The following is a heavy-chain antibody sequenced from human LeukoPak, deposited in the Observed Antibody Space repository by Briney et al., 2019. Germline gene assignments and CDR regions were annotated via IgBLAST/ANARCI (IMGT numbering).Heavy chain of an antibody. CDR2: IKSKTDGGTT. CDR1: GFTFSNAW. V-gene: IGHV3-15*01. Sequence: GGSLRLSCAASGFTFSNAWMSWVRQAPGKGLEWVGRIKSKTDGGTTDYAAPVKGRFTISRDDSKNTLYLQMNSLKTEDTAVYYCTTDLLRYFDWLPTGGDAFDIWGQGTMVTVSS. J-gene: IGHJ3*02. CDR3: TTDLLRYFDWLPTGGDAFDI. D-gene: IGHD3-9*01.